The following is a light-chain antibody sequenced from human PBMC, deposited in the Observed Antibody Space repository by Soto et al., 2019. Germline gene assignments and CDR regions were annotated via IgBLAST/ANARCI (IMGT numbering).Light chain of an antibody. J-gene: IGKJ1*01. Sequence: DIQMTQSPSTLSASVGDRFTITCRASQSINFYLAWYQQKPGKAPKLLIYEASNLESGVPSRFSGSGSGTEFTLTISSLQPDDFATYYGQQYSDYPWTFGQGTKVDI. CDR2: EAS. V-gene: IGKV1-5*03. CDR1: QSINFY. CDR3: QQYSDYPWT.